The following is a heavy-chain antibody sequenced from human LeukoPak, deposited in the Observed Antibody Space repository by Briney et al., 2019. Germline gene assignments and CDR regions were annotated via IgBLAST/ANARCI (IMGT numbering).Heavy chain of an antibody. CDR1: GFTFSSYA. CDR3: VKIVMAGGYFDY. D-gene: IGHD3-16*01. J-gene: IGHJ4*02. V-gene: IGHV3-64*05. CDR2: ISSNGATT. Sequence: PGGSLRLSCSASGFTFSSYAMHWVRQAPGKGLEYVSAISSNGATTYYADSVKGRFTIPRDNSKNTLYFQMSSLRPEDTAVYYCVKIVMAGGYFDYWGQGILVTVSS.